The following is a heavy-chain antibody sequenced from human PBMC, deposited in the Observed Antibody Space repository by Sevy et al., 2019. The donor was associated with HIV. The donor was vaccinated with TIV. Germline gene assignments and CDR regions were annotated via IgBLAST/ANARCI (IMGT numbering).Heavy chain of an antibody. Sequence: GGSLRLSCAASGFTFSSYEMNWVRLAPDKGLEWVSYVSSSGSTIDYADSVKGRFTISRDNAKNSLYLQMNSLRAEDTAVYYCASLPITIFGVVTLGMDVWGQGTTVTVSS. D-gene: IGHD3-3*01. V-gene: IGHV3-48*03. CDR3: ASLPITIFGVVTLGMDV. J-gene: IGHJ6*02. CDR2: VSSSGSTI. CDR1: GFTFSSYE.